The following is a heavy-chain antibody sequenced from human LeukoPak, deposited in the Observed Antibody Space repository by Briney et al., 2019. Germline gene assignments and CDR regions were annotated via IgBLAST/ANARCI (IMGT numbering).Heavy chain of an antibody. V-gene: IGHV1-8*01. Sequence: GASVTVSCKTSGYTFTSYDINWVRQAPGQGLEWMGWMNPNSGNTGYAQKFQGRVTMTRNTSRSTAYMELSSLRPEDTAVYYCARGLGRGYYYYYMDVWGKGTTVTVSS. CDR1: GYTFTSYD. CDR3: ARGLGRGYYYYYMDV. J-gene: IGHJ6*03. CDR2: MNPNSGNT. D-gene: IGHD3-16*01.